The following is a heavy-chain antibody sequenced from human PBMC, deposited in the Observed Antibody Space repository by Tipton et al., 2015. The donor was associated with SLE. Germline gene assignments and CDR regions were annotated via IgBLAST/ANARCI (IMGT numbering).Heavy chain of an antibody. CDR2: IYRSGST. D-gene: IGHD3-10*01. CDR3: ARLSLGEEYFFDY. Sequence: LSLTCNVSGDSITSHFWNWIRQPPGKGLEWIGYIYRSGSTNYNPSLKSRVTMSVDTSKNQFSLKLSSVTAADTAVYYCARLSLGEEYFFDYWGQGTLVSVSS. CDR1: GDSITSHF. J-gene: IGHJ4*02. V-gene: IGHV4-59*11.